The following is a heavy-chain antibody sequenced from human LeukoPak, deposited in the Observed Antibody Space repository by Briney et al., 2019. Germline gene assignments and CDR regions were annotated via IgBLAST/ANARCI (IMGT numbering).Heavy chain of an antibody. CDR3: VRALAVGSQPKDV. V-gene: IGHV3-30*02. CDR2: IRYDGSNK. CDR1: GFTFSSHG. J-gene: IGHJ6*02. D-gene: IGHD6-19*01. Sequence: GGSLGLSCAASGFTFSSHGMHWVRQAPGKRLEWVAFIRYDGSNKYYADSVKGRFTISRDNAKNSLYLQMTDLRAEDTAVYYCVRALAVGSQPKDVWGQGTTVIVS.